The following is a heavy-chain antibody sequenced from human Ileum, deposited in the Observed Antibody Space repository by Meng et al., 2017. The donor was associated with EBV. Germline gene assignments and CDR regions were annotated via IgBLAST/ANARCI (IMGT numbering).Heavy chain of an antibody. CDR2: IYNSGST. J-gene: IGHJ2*01. V-gene: IGHV4-30-4*01. CDR3: ARGQKGYFDL. Sequence: QVQLQESGAGLVKPPQTLSPHSTASGGSISSSNYYWSWIRQPPGKGLEWSGHIYNSGSTYYNPSLKSRITISVDTSKNQFSLKLSSVTAADTAVYYCARGQKGYFDLWGRGTLVTVSS. CDR1: GGSISSSNYY.